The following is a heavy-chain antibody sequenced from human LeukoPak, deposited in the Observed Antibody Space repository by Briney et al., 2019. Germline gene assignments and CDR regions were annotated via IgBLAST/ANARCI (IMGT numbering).Heavy chain of an antibody. D-gene: IGHD2-2*01. Sequence: ASVKVSCKASGYTFTSYGIGWVRQAPGQGLEWMGWISTYNGKRNYAQKFQDRVTMTTDTSTSTAYMELRSLRSDDTAVYYCARSRDCSSTSCYGDYYWYFDLWGRGTLVTVSS. CDR1: GYTFTSYG. V-gene: IGHV1-18*01. CDR2: ISTYNGKR. J-gene: IGHJ2*01. CDR3: ARSRDCSSTSCYGDYYWYFDL.